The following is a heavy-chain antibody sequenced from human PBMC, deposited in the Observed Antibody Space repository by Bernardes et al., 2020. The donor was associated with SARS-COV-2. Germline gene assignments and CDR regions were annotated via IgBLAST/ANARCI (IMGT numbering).Heavy chain of an antibody. D-gene: IGHD6-13*01. CDR3: ARGRYSSSWYGVRGWFDP. V-gene: IGHV4-34*01. Sequence: AEPLYVTCAVFGGSFSGYYWSWIRQPPGKGLEWIGEINHSGSTNYNPSLKSRVTISVDTSKNQFSLKLSSVTAADTAVYYCARGRYSSSWYGVRGWFDPWGQGTMVTVSS. CDR1: GGSFSGYY. J-gene: IGHJ3*01. CDR2: INHSGST.